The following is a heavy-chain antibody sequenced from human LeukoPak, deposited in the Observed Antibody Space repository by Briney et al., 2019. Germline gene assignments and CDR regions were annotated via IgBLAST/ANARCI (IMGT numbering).Heavy chain of an antibody. CDR1: AFTFSNAW. Sequence: GGSLRLSCAASAFTFSNAWMSWVRQAPGKGLDWVSTIGSGGGTSYTDSVKGRVTISRDNSKSTLYLQMNSLRAEDTAVYYCARRVVGARGRFDFWGQGTLVTVSS. CDR2: IGSGGGT. J-gene: IGHJ4*02. CDR3: ARRVVGARGRFDF. D-gene: IGHD1-26*01. V-gene: IGHV3-66*04.